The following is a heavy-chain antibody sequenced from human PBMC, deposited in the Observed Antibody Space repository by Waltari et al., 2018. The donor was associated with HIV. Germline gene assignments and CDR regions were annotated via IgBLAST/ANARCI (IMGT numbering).Heavy chain of an antibody. CDR2: INPSGGST. J-gene: IGHJ4*02. Sequence: QVQLVQSGAEVKKPGASVKVSCKASGYTFTSYYMHSVRQAPGQGLECMGRINPSGGSTSYAQKFQGRVTMTRDTSTSTVYMELSSLRSEDTAVYYCAREEMATMGAFWGQGTLVTVSS. V-gene: IGHV1-46*01. CDR3: AREEMATMGAF. D-gene: IGHD5-12*01. CDR1: GYTFTSYY.